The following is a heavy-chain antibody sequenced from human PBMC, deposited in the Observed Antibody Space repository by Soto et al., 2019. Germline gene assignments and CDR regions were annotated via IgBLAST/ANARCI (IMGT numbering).Heavy chain of an antibody. CDR1: GYTFTSYA. J-gene: IGHJ6*03. CDR3: TPFEEGYCSGGSCYDYYYYMDV. V-gene: IGHV3-49*03. CDR2: IRSKAYGGTT. Sequence: SCKASGYTFTSYAMCWFRQAPGKGLEWVGFIRSKAYGGTTEYAASVKGRFTISRDDSKSIAYLQMNSLKTEDTAVYYCTPFEEGYCSGGSCYDYYYYMDVWGKGTTVTVSS. D-gene: IGHD2-15*01.